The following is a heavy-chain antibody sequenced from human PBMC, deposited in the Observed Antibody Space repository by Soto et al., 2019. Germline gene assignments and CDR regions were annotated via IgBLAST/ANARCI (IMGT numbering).Heavy chain of an antibody. CDR2: ISGSGGST. J-gene: IGHJ4*02. V-gene: IGHV3-23*01. CDR3: AKGPGLTVTHPDY. CDR1: GFTFSSYA. Sequence: EVQLLESGGGLVQPGGSLRLSCAASGFTFSSYAMSWVRQAPGKGLEWVSAISGSGGSTYYADSVKGRFTISRDNSKNTLSLQMNSLRAEDTAVYYCAKGPGLTVTHPDYWGQGTLVTVSS. D-gene: IGHD4-17*01.